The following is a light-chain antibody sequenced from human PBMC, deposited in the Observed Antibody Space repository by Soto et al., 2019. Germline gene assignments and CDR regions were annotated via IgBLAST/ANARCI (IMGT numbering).Light chain of an antibody. V-gene: IGKV1-39*01. CDR1: QSISRN. CDR2: AAS. J-gene: IGKJ1*01. Sequence: DIQMTQSPSSLSASLGARVTITCRASQSISRNLNWYQQRPGKAPKLLIYAASSLKSGVPSRFSGSGSGTDFTLTISSLQPEDFATYYCQQSYSRWTFGQGTKVDIK. CDR3: QQSYSRWT.